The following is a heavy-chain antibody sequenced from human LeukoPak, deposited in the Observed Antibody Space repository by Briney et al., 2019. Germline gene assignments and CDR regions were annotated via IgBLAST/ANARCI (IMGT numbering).Heavy chain of an antibody. Sequence: GASVKVSCKASGYTFTSYDINWVRQATGQGLEWMGWVNPNSGNTGYAQKFQGRVTMTRNTSISTAYMELRSLRSDDTAVYYCARAGKRLLWFGELSGGRYMDVWGKGTTVTISS. D-gene: IGHD3-10*01. J-gene: IGHJ6*03. CDR1: GYTFTSYD. CDR2: VNPNSGNT. CDR3: ARAGKRLLWFGELSGGRYMDV. V-gene: IGHV1-8*01.